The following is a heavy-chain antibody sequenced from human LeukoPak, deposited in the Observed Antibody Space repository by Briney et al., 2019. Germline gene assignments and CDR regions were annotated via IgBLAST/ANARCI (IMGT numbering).Heavy chain of an antibody. Sequence: SETLSLTCAVSADSMSSHYWSWIRQPPGKGLEWIGYVSYSGSTNYNPSLKSRVTISIDTSKNQFSLSLSSVTAADTAVYYCARLHRSGVYFDYWGQGTLVTVSS. CDR3: ARLHRSGVYFDY. J-gene: IGHJ4*02. CDR2: VSYSGST. CDR1: ADSMSSHY. D-gene: IGHD3-10*01. V-gene: IGHV4-59*11.